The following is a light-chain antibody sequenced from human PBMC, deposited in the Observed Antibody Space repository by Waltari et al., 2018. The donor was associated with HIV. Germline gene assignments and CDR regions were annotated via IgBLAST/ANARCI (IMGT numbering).Light chain of an antibody. CDR1: TSNIGNNF. CDR2: DNH. V-gene: IGLV1-51*01. Sequence: QSVLTQPPAVSAAPGQKVTISCSGTTSNIGNNFVCWYQKLPGTAPKLLIFDNHKRPSGVSDRVSASNAATSATLDITGLHTGDEAEYYCGTWDTSLNAGVFGGGTKVSVL. J-gene: IGLJ2*01. CDR3: GTWDTSLNAGV.